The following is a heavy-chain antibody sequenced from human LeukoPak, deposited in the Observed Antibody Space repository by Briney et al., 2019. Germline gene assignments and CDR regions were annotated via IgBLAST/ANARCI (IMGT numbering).Heavy chain of an antibody. J-gene: IGHJ4*02. CDR3: AREEQDDYGGNTIDY. V-gene: IGHV4-30-4*01. CDR2: IYYSGST. Sequence: SETLSLTCTVAGGSISSGDYYWSCIRQPPGKGLECIGYIYYSGSTYYNPSLKSRVTISVDTSKNQFSLKLSSVTAADTAVYYCAREEQDDYGGNTIDYWGQGTLVTVSS. D-gene: IGHD4-23*01. CDR1: GGSISSGDYY.